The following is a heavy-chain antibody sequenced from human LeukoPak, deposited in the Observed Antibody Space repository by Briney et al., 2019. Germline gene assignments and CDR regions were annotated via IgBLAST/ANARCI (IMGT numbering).Heavy chain of an antibody. Sequence: GGSLRLSCAASGFTFSSYAMHWVRQAPGKGLEWVAVISYDGSNKYYADSVKGRFTISRDNSKNTLYLQMNSLRAEDTAVYYRARGMIVSGWYYGFDYWGQGTLVTVSS. CDR2: ISYDGSNK. CDR3: ARGMIVSGWYYGFDY. J-gene: IGHJ4*02. D-gene: IGHD6-19*01. CDR1: GFTFSSYA. V-gene: IGHV3-30*04.